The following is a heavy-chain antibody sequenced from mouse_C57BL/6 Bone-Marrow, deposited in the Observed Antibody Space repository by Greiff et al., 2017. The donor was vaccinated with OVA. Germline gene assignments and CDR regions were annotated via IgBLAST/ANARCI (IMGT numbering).Heavy chain of an antibody. CDR1: GFTFSSYA. Sequence: EVQVVESGEGLVKPGGSLKLSCAASGFTFSSYAMSWVRQTPAKRLEWVAYISSGGDYIYYADTVKGRFTISRDNARNTLYLQMSSLKSEDTAMYYCTRGGGSSPFAYWGQGTLVTVSA. CDR3: TRGGGSSPFAY. CDR2: ISSGGDYI. D-gene: IGHD1-1*01. V-gene: IGHV5-9-1*02. J-gene: IGHJ3*01.